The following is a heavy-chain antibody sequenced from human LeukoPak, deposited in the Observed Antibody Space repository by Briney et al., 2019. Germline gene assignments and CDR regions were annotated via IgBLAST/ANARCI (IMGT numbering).Heavy chain of an antibody. CDR1: GYTITGYY. CDR2: ISPNSGET. Sequence: ASVKVSCKASGYTITGYYLHWVRQAPGQGLEWMGWISPNSGETNSAQKFQGRVTMIRDTSISTAYMELSRLTSDDTAVYYCARAPGAGTYLDYWGQGTLVTVSS. V-gene: IGHV1-2*02. CDR3: ARAPGAGTYLDY. J-gene: IGHJ4*02. D-gene: IGHD1-26*01.